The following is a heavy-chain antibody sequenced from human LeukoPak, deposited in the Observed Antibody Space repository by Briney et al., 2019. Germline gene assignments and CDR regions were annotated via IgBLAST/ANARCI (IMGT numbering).Heavy chain of an antibody. CDR2: INHSGST. V-gene: IGHV4-34*01. D-gene: IGHD2-15*01. J-gene: IGHJ4*02. Sequence: NPSETLSLTCAVYGGSFSGYYWSWIRQPPGKGLEWIGEINHSGSTNYNPSLKSRVTISVDTSKNQFSLKLSSVTAADTAVYYCAREPLMNYGGYCSGGSCYSFDGFDYWGQGTLVTVSS. CDR3: AREPLMNYGGYCSGGSCYSFDGFDY. CDR1: GGSFSGYY.